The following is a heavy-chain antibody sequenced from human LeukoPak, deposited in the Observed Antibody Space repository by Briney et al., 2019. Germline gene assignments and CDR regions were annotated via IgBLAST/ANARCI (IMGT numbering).Heavy chain of an antibody. J-gene: IGHJ4*02. Sequence: ASVKVSCKASGYTFIGYYMHWVRQAPGQGLKWMGWINPNSGATNYAQKFQGRVTMTRDTSINTAYMELSRLRSDDTAVYYCARAYDGSGNLDYWGQGTLVTVSS. D-gene: IGHD3-22*01. CDR3: ARAYDGSGNLDY. CDR1: GYTFIGYY. V-gene: IGHV1-2*02. CDR2: INPNSGAT.